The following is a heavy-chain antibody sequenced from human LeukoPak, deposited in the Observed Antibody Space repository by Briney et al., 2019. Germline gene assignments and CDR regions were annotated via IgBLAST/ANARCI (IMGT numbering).Heavy chain of an antibody. CDR1: GFTFSSYA. D-gene: IGHD3-9*01. Sequence: GRSLRLSCAASGFTFSSYAMHWVRQAPGKGLEWVAVISYDGSNKYYADSVKGRFTISRDNSKNTLYLQMNSLRAEDTAVYYCARDSGYFDWLTVYYYYYYMDVWGKGTTVTVSS. J-gene: IGHJ6*03. CDR3: ARDSGYFDWLTVYYYYYYMDV. V-gene: IGHV3-30*04. CDR2: ISYDGSNK.